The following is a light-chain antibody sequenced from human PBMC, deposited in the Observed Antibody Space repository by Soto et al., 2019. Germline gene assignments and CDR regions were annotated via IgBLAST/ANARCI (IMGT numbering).Light chain of an antibody. J-gene: IGKJ4*01. Sequence: IQMTQSPSSLSASVGDRVTITCRASQSISRNLNWYQQKTGKAPELLIYTASNLQSGVPSRFSGSGSGTDFTLTISSLQPEDFATYYCQQSYSTPVTFGGGTKVDIK. CDR1: QSISRN. CDR2: TAS. CDR3: QQSYSTPVT. V-gene: IGKV1-39*01.